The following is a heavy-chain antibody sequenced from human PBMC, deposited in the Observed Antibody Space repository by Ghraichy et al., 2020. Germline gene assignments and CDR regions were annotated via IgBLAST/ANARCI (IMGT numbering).Heavy chain of an antibody. V-gene: IGHV6-1*01. CDR2: TYYRSKWYN. CDR1: GDSLSTNTAA. J-gene: IGHJ6*02. Sequence: SQTLSLTCVISGDSLSTNTAAWIWIRQSPSRGLEWLGMTYYRSKWYNDYAVSVKSRITVNPDTSKNQLSLQLSSVTPEDTAVYYCARDKWYYGMDVWGHGTTVTVSS. CDR3: ARDKWYYGMDV. D-gene: IGHD1-26*01.